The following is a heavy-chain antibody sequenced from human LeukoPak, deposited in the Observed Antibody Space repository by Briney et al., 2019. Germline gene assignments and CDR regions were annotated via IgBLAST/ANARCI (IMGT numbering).Heavy chain of an antibody. Sequence: APVKVSCKASGYTFTSYDINWVRQATGQGLEWMGWMNPNSGNTGYAQKFQGRVTITRNTSISTAYMELSSLRSEDTAVYYCARAYSSSWSYYYYYYMDVWGKGTTVTVSS. CDR3: ARAYSSSWSYYYYYYMDV. CDR2: MNPNSGNT. V-gene: IGHV1-8*03. CDR1: GYTFTSYD. D-gene: IGHD6-13*01. J-gene: IGHJ6*03.